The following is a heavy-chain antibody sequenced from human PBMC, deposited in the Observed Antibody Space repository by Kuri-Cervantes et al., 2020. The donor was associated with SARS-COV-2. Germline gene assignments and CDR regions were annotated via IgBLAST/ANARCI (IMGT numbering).Heavy chain of an antibody. D-gene: IGHD1-1*01. CDR2: FYSTGVT. CDR3: ARALGTTGDY. Sequence: GSLRLSCTVSGGSINDYYWGWIRQPPGKGLEWIGYFYSTGVTNYDPSPKTRVTMSTDASKNQFSLKLSSVTAADTAVYYCARALGTTGDYWGQGTLVTVSS. CDR1: GGSINDYY. V-gene: IGHV4-59*01. J-gene: IGHJ4*02.